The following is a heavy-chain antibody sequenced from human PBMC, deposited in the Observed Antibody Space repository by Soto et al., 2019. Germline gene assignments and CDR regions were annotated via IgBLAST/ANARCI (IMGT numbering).Heavy chain of an antibody. CDR1: GFTVSSNY. Sequence: GGSLRLSCAASGFTVSSNYMSWVRQAPGKGLEWVSVIYSGGSTYYADSVKGRFTISRDNSKNTLYLQMNSLRAEDTAVYYCARETYYGSAHYFDYWGQGTLVTVSS. CDR2: IYSGGST. V-gene: IGHV3-66*01. CDR3: ARETYYGSAHYFDY. D-gene: IGHD3-10*01. J-gene: IGHJ4*02.